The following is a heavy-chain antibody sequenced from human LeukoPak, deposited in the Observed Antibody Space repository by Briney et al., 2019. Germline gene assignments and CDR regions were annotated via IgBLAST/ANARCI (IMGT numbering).Heavy chain of an antibody. CDR2: ISSSSSTI. Sequence: GGSLRLSCAASGFTFSSYSMNWVRQAPGKGLEWVSYISSSSSTIYYADSVKGRFTISRDNAKNSLYLQMSSLRDEDTAVYYCARAGGYSYGYVFDYWGQGTLVTVSS. V-gene: IGHV3-48*02. J-gene: IGHJ4*02. CDR3: ARAGGYSYGYVFDY. CDR1: GFTFSSYS. D-gene: IGHD5-18*01.